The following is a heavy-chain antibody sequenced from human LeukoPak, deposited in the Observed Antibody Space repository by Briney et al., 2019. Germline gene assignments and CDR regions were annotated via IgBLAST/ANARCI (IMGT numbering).Heavy chain of an antibody. CDR3: VVYYYDSSGYPRVDY. Sequence: SETLSLTCTVSGYSISSGYYWGWIRQPPGKGLEWIGSIYHSGSTYYNPSLKSRVTISVDRSKNQFSLKLSSVTAADTAVYYCVVYYYDSSGYPRVDYWGQGTLVTVSS. CDR2: IYHSGST. D-gene: IGHD3-22*01. J-gene: IGHJ4*02. V-gene: IGHV4-38-2*02. CDR1: GYSISSGYY.